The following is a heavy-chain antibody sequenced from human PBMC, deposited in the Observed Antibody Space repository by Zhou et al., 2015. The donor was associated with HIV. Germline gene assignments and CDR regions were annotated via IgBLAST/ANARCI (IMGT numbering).Heavy chain of an antibody. D-gene: IGHD1-1*01. V-gene: IGHV1-18*01. CDR3: ARVYGLYKEYYFDY. J-gene: IGHJ4*02. CDR2: ISAYNGNT. Sequence: QVQLVQSGAEVKKPGASVKVSCKASGYTFTSYGISWVRQAPGQGLEWMGWISAYNGNTNYAQKFQGRVTMTTDTFTSTAYMELRSLRSDDTAFYYCARVYGLYKEYYFDYWGQGTLVTVSS. CDR1: GYTFTSYG.